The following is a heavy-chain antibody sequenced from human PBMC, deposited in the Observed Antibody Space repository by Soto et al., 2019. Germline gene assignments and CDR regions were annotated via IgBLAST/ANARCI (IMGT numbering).Heavy chain of an antibody. CDR1: GFTFSSYA. CDR2: ISGSGGST. J-gene: IGHJ4*02. CDR3: AKGRWGIVGATSFDY. D-gene: IGHD1-26*01. V-gene: IGHV3-23*01. Sequence: EVQLLESGGGLVQPGGSLRLSCAASGFTFSSYAMSWVRQAPGKGLEWVSAISGSGGSTYYADSVKGRFTISRDNSKNTMYLQMNSLRAEDTAVYYCAKGRWGIVGATSFDYWGQGTLVTVSS.